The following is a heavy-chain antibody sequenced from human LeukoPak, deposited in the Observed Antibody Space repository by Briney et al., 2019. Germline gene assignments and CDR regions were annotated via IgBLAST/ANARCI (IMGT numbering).Heavy chain of an antibody. CDR1: GGSFSGYY. D-gene: IGHD2-15*01. CDR3: ARDRKVVVADTLKYYYYYGMDV. Sequence: SETLSLTCAVYGGSFSGYYWSWIRQPPGKGLEWIGEINHSGSTNYNPSLKSRVTISVDTSKNQFSLKLSSVTAADTAVYYCARDRKVVVADTLKYYYYYGMDVWGQGTTVTVSS. J-gene: IGHJ6*02. V-gene: IGHV4-34*01. CDR2: INHSGST.